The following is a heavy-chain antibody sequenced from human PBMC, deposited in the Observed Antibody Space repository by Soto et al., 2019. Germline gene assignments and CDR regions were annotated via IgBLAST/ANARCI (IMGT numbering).Heavy chain of an antibody. D-gene: IGHD3-10*01. CDR1: GYTFTSYA. CDR2: INAGNGNT. CDR3: ARAILWFGERGMDV. V-gene: IGHV1-3*01. J-gene: IGHJ6*02. Sequence: QVQLVQSGAEVKKPGASVKVSCKASGYTFTSYAMHWVRQAPGQRLEWMGWINAGNGNTKYSQKFQGRVTITRDTSASTAYMELSSLRSEDTAVYYCARAILWFGERGMDVWGQGTTVTVSS.